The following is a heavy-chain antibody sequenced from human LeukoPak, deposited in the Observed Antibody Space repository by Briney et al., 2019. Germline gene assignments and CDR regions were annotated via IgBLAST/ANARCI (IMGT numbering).Heavy chain of an antibody. D-gene: IGHD3-9*01. CDR1: GYTFTSYS. CDR3: AREDRRYDILTGSSPFDY. J-gene: IGHJ4*02. CDR2: ISAYNGNT. Sequence: GASVKVSCKASGYTFTSYSISWVRQAPGQGLEWMGWISAYNGNTNYAQKLQGRVTMTTDTSTSTAYMELRSLRSDDTAVYYCAREDRRYDILTGSSPFDYWGQGTLVTVSS. V-gene: IGHV1-18*01.